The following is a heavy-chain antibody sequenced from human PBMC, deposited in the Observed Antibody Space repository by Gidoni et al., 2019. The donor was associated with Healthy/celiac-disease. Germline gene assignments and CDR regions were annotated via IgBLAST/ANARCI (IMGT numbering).Heavy chain of an antibody. V-gene: IGHV3-9*01. D-gene: IGHD3-22*01. Sequence: EVQLVESGGGLVQPGRSLRLSCAASGFTFDDYAMHWVRQAPGKGLEWVAGISWNSGSIGYADSVKGRFTISRDNAKNSLYLQMNRLRAEDTALYYCAKDSYDSSGYLNWGQGTLVTVSS. J-gene: IGHJ4*02. CDR2: ISWNSGSI. CDR1: GFTFDDYA. CDR3: AKDSYDSSGYLN.